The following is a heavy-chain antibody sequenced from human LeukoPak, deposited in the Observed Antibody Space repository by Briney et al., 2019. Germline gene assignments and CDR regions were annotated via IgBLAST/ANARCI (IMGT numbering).Heavy chain of an antibody. CDR2: IKQDGSEK. V-gene: IGHV3-7*01. CDR1: GFTFSSYW. Sequence: GGSLRLSCAASGFTFSSYWMSWVRQAPGKGLEWVANIKQDGSEKYYVDSVKGRFTISRDNAKNSLYLQMNSLRAEDTAVYYCARVSSGWYYYFDYWGQGTLVTVSS. D-gene: IGHD6-19*01. CDR3: ARVSSGWYYYFDY. J-gene: IGHJ4*02.